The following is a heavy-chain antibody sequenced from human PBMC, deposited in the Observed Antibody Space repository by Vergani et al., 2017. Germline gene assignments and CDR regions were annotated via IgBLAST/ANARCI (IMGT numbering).Heavy chain of an antibody. Sequence: EVQLLESGGGLVQPGGSLRLSCAASGFTFSSYSMNWVRQAPGKGLEWVSYISSSSSTIYYADSVKGRFTISRDNAKNSLYLQMNSLRAEDTAVYYCARERGSYRGDYVFGYWGQGTLVTVSS. CDR2: ISSSSSTI. V-gene: IGHV3-48*01. D-gene: IGHD4-17*01. J-gene: IGHJ4*02. CDR3: ARERGSYRGDYVFGY. CDR1: GFTFSSYS.